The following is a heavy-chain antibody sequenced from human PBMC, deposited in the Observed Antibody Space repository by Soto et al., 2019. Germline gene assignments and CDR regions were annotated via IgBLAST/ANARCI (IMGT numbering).Heavy chain of an antibody. Sequence: QVQLVESGGGLVKPGGSLRLSCAASGFTFSDYYMSWIRQAPGKGLEWVSYISSSSSYTNYADSVKGRFTISRDNAKNSLYLQMNSLRAEDTAVYYCAREVAAAAADYFDYWGQGTLVTVSS. V-gene: IGHV3-11*05. J-gene: IGHJ4*02. CDR2: ISSSSSYT. CDR3: AREVAAAAADYFDY. D-gene: IGHD6-25*01. CDR1: GFTFSDYY.